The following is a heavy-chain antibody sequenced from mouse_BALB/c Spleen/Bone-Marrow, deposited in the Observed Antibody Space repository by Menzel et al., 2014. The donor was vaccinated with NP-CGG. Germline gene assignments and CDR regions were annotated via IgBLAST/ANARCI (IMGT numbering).Heavy chain of an antibody. CDR1: GFTFTSYY. CDR2: INSNGDNT. Sequence: EVMLVESGGGLVKLGGSLKLSCAASGFTFTSYYMSWVRQTPEKRLELVAAINSNGDNTYYPDTMKGRFTIPRDNAKNTLYLQMSSLKSEDTALFYCARRGISTAEGVGAMDYWGQGTSVTVSS. J-gene: IGHJ4*01. CDR3: ARRGISTAEGVGAMDY. V-gene: IGHV5-6-2*01. D-gene: IGHD1-2*01.